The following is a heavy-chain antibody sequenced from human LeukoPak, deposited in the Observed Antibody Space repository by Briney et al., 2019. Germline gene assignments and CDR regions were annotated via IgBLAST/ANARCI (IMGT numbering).Heavy chain of an antibody. D-gene: IGHD3-10*01. CDR3: AREGYYGSGSPPSLYFDY. V-gene: IGHV3-30*04. J-gene: IGHJ4*02. CDR2: IWYDGSNK. CDR1: GFTFRSHA. Sequence: GTSLRLSCATSGFTFRSHAMHWVRQSPGKGLEWVAQIWYDGSNKYYADSVKGRFSVSRDNSRSTLYLQMNSLRPEDTAIYYCAREGYYGSGSPPSLYFDYWGQGTLVTVSS.